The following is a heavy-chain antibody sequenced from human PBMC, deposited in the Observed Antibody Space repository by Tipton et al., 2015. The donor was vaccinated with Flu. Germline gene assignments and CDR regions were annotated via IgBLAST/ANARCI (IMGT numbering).Heavy chain of an antibody. V-gene: IGHV4-59*08. Sequence: TLSLTCTVSGDSMGTYSWSWIRQPPGKGLEWIGYTTYSGTTSYNPSLQSRVSISIDTSKNQFSLKLSSVTAADTAVYYCARAVGYDRGYYFDSWGQGTLVSVSS. CDR2: TTYSGTT. CDR3: ARAVGYDRGYYFDS. D-gene: IGHD2-15*01. CDR1: GDSMGTYS. J-gene: IGHJ4*02.